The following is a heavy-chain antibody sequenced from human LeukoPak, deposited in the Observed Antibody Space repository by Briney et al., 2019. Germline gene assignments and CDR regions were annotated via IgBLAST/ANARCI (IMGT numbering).Heavy chain of an antibody. CDR3: ARGGSNRDFDI. D-gene: IGHD1-14*01. CDR1: GFTFSSYW. Sequence: PGGSLRLPCAASGFTFSSYWMHWVRQAPGKGLVWVSRINSDGSSTSYADSVKGRFTISRDNAKNTLYLQMNSLRAEDTAVYYCARGGSNRDFDIWGQGTMVTVSS. V-gene: IGHV3-74*01. J-gene: IGHJ3*02. CDR2: INSDGSST.